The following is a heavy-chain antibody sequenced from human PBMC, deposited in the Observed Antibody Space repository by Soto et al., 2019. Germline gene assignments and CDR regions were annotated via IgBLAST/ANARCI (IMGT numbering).Heavy chain of an antibody. CDR2: MNPNSGNT. CDR3: AAVLPTDIAVAGSYAFDI. CDR1: GYTFTSYD. Sequence: QVQLVQSGAEVKKPGASVKVSCKASGYTFTSYDINWVRQATGQGLEWVGWMNPNSGNTGYAQKFQGRVTMTRYTSISRAYMELSSRISADTAVYYCAAVLPTDIAVAGSYAFDIGGQGTMVTVSS. V-gene: IGHV1-8*01. J-gene: IGHJ3*02. D-gene: IGHD6-19*01.